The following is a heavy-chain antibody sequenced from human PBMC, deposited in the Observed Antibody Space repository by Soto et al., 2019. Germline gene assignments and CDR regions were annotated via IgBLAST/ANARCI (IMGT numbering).Heavy chain of an antibody. Sequence: SETLSLTCAVSGGSISSGGYSWSWIRQPPGKGLEWIGYIYHSGSTYYNPSLKSRVTISVDRSKNQFSLKLSSVTAADTAVYYCARARRYFDWLTEAHYYYGMDVWGQGTTVTVSS. V-gene: IGHV4-30-2*01. CDR3: ARARRYFDWLTEAHYYYGMDV. CDR1: GGSISSGGYS. J-gene: IGHJ6*02. D-gene: IGHD3-9*01. CDR2: IYHSGST.